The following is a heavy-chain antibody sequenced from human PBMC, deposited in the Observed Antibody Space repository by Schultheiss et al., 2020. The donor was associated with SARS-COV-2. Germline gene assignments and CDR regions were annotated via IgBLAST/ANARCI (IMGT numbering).Heavy chain of an antibody. CDR2: ISHSGSFL. V-gene: IGHV3-21*01. CDR3: ARDPGSELRRNNYFDY. Sequence: GGSLRLSCVASGFSVSGSYMSWVRQAPGKGLEWVSSISHSGSFLYYADSVRGRFTISRDNAKNSLYLQMNSLRAEDTAVYYCARDPGSELRRNNYFDYWGQGTLVTVSS. J-gene: IGHJ4*02. CDR1: GFSVSGSY. D-gene: IGHD4-23*01.